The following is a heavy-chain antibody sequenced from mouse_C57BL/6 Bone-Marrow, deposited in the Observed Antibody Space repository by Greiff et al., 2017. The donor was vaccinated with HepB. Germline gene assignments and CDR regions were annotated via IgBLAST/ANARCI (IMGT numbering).Heavy chain of an antibody. V-gene: IGHV5-4*01. D-gene: IGHD2-10*02. CDR2: ISDGGSYT. Sequence: EVQRVESGGGLVKPGGSLKLSCAASGFTFSSYAMSWVRQTPEKRLEWVATISDGGSYTYYPDNVKGRFTISRDNAKNNLYLQMSHLKSEDTAMYYCARDPSTVRAMDYWGQGTSVTVSS. CDR3: ARDPSTVRAMDY. CDR1: GFTFSSYA. J-gene: IGHJ4*01.